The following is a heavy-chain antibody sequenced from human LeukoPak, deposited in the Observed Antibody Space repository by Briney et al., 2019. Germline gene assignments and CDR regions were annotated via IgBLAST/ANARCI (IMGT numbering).Heavy chain of an antibody. Sequence: GGSLRLSCAASGFTFSSYWMSWVRQAPGKGLEWVANIKQDGSEKYYVDSVKGRFTISRDNAKNSLYLQMNSLRAEDTAVYFCAKDLVAGIIYYWGQGTLVTVSS. CDR1: GFTFSSYW. CDR3: AKDLVAGIIYY. J-gene: IGHJ4*02. V-gene: IGHV3-7*03. D-gene: IGHD3-16*02. CDR2: IKQDGSEK.